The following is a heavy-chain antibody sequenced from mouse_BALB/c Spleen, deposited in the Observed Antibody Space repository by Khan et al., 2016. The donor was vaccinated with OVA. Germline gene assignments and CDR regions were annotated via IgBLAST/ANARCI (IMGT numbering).Heavy chain of an antibody. CDR2: IYPGNSDT. J-gene: IGHJ3*01. CDR1: GYSFTSYL. D-gene: IGHD1-3*01. V-gene: IGHV1-5*01. Sequence: VQLQQSGTVLARPGASVKMSCKASGYSFTSYLIHWVKQRPGQGLEWIGDIYPGNSDTTYNQKFTDKAKLTAGTSANTAYMELSSLTNEDSAVYYCARGGYSSVAYWGQGTLVTVSA. CDR3: ARGGYSSVAY.